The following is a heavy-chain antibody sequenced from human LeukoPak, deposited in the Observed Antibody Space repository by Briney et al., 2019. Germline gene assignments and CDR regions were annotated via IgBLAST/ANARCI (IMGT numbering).Heavy chain of an antibody. CDR3: ATYRQVLLPFES. Sequence: GESLRLSCAAPGITFSNYNMNWVRQAPGKGLEWISSITSSSSYTFYADSVKGRFTISRDNAKNSLYLQMNSLRAENTAIYYCATYRQVLLPFESWGQGTLVTVSS. D-gene: IGHD2-8*02. CDR1: GITFSNYN. V-gene: IGHV3-21*04. J-gene: IGHJ4*02. CDR2: ITSSSSYT.